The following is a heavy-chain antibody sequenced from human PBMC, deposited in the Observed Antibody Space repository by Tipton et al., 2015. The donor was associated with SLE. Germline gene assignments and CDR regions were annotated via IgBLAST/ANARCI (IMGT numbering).Heavy chain of an antibody. D-gene: IGHD3-10*01. J-gene: IGHJ4*02. CDR1: GGSISSYY. V-gene: IGHV4-59*12. CDR3: ARNPNPRYRVRGVMGGFDY. CDR2: IYYSGST. Sequence: TLSLTCTVSGGSISSYYWSWIRQPPGKGLEWIGYIYYSGSTNYNPSLKSRVTISVDTSKNQFSLKLSSVTAADTAVYYCARNPNPRYRVRGVMGGFDYWGQGTLVTVSS.